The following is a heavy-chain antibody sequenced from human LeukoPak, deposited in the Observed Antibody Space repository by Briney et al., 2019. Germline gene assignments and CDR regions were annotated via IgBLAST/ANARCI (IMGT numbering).Heavy chain of an antibody. Sequence: PGGSLRLSCAASGFMFSSYWMSWVRQAPGKGLEWVANIKQDRSEKYYVDSVKGRFTVSRDNAKNSLYLQMNSLRAEDTAVYYCATGFFYFYYMDVWGKGTTVTISS. CDR1: GFMFSSYW. CDR3: ATGFFYFYYMDV. V-gene: IGHV3-7*01. CDR2: IKQDRSEK. D-gene: IGHD1-1*01. J-gene: IGHJ6*03.